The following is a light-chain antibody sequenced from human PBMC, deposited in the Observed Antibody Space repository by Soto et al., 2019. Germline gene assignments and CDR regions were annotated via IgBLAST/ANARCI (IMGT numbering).Light chain of an antibody. V-gene: IGKV1-6*01. CDR2: AAC. CDR3: LQDDDYPFT. J-gene: IGKJ4*01. Sequence: AIQVTQSPSSLSASVGDRVTITCRASQGIRNELRWYQQKPGKAPKFLIFAACNLQSGVTSRFSGSGSGTDFTLTISSRQPEDFATYFCLQDDDYPFTFGGGTKVEIK. CDR1: QGIRNE.